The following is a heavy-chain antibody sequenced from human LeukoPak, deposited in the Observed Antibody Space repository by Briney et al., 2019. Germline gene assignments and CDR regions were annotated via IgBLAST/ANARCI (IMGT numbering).Heavy chain of an antibody. J-gene: IGHJ4*02. Sequence: GGSLRLSRAASGFTFSSYGMHWVRQAPGKGLEWVAVISYDGSNKYYADSVKGRFTISRDNSKNTLYLQMNSLRAQDTAVYYCAKDMPPYSSGWYDYWGKGTLVTVSS. CDR2: ISYDGSNK. CDR1: GFTFSSYG. CDR3: AKDMPPYSSGWYDY. V-gene: IGHV3-30*18. D-gene: IGHD6-19*01.